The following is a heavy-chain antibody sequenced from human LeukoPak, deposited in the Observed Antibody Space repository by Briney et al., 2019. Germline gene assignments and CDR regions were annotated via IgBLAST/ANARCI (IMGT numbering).Heavy chain of an antibody. CDR3: AKDRWNSRFPYGLFDY. D-gene: IGHD1-7*01. CDR2: ISYDGSNK. V-gene: IGHV3-30*18. J-gene: IGHJ4*02. CDR1: GFTFSSYG. Sequence: GRSLRLSCAASGFTFSSYGMHWVRQAPGKGLEWVAVISYDGSNKYYADSVKGRFTISRDNSKNTLYLQMNSLRAEDTAVYYCAKDRWNSRFPYGLFDYWGQGTLVTVSS.